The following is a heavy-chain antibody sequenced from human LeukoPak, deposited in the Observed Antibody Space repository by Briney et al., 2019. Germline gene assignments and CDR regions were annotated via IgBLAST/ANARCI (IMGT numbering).Heavy chain of an antibody. D-gene: IGHD2-2*01. CDR1: GFTFDDYA. CDR3: GKDYGYQLLPEGYFQH. V-gene: IGHV3-9*01. J-gene: IGHJ1*01. Sequence: GGSLRLSCAASGFTFDDYAMHWVRQAPGKALEWVSGISWNSGNIGHADSVKGRFTISRDNAKNSLYLQMNSLKAEDTALYYCGKDYGYQLLPEGYFQHWGQGTLVTVSS. CDR2: ISWNSGNI.